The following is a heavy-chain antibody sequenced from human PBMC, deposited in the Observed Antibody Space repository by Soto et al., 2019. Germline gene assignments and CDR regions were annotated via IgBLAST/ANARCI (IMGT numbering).Heavy chain of an antibody. CDR3: ARHPDRYYYAPLPAIYFDY. Sequence: SETLSLTCTVSGGSISSYYWSWIRQPPGKGLEWIGYIYYSGSTNYNPSLKSRVTISVDTSKNQFSLKLSSVTAADTAVYYCARHPDRYYYAPLPAIYFDYWGQGTLVTVSS. V-gene: IGHV4-59*08. CDR2: IYYSGST. J-gene: IGHJ4*02. D-gene: IGHD3-10*01. CDR1: GGSISSYY.